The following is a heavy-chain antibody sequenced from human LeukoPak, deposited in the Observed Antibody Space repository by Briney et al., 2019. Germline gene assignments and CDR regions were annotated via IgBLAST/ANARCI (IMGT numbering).Heavy chain of an antibody. CDR2: IYTSGST. CDR1: GGSISSGSYY. Sequence: SQTLSLTCTVSGGSISSGSYYWSWIRQPAGKGLEWIGRIYTSGSTNYNPSLKSRVTISVDTSKNQFSLKLSSVTAADTAVYYCARGAVADDYYFDYWGQGTLATVSS. D-gene: IGHD6-19*01. V-gene: IGHV4-61*02. J-gene: IGHJ4*02. CDR3: ARGAVADDYYFDY.